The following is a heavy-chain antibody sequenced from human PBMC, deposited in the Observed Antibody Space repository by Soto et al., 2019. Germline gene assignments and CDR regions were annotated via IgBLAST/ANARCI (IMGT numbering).Heavy chain of an antibody. D-gene: IGHD6-19*01. CDR1: GFTFSSYA. V-gene: IGHV3-23*01. J-gene: IGHJ3*02. Sequence: PGGSLSLSCGASGFTFSSYAMSWVRQAPGEGLEWVSAISGSGGSTYYADSVKGRFTISRDNSKNTLYLQMNSLRAEDTAVYYCAKDIRGDYSSGWYRDSDAFDIWGQGTMVTVSS. CDR2: ISGSGGST. CDR3: AKDIRGDYSSGWYRDSDAFDI.